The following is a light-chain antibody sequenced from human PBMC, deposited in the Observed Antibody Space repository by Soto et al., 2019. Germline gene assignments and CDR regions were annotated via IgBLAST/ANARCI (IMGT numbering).Light chain of an antibody. Sequence: DVQMTQSPSTLSASVGDRVTITCRASQSISSWLAWYQQKPGTAPKLLIYKASTLQSGVPSRFSGGGSGTEFTLTISSLQPDDSATYYCQQYNDNWTFGQGTKV. CDR3: QQYNDNWT. V-gene: IGKV1-5*03. CDR2: KAS. J-gene: IGKJ1*01. CDR1: QSISSW.